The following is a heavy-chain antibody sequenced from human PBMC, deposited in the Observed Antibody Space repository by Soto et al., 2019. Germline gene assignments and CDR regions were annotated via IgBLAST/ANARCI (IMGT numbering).Heavy chain of an antibody. CDR1: GYTFTSYG. D-gene: IGHD5-12*01. CDR2: ISTYNGDT. CDR3: AREGVAPYYYYGMDV. J-gene: IGHJ6*02. Sequence: ASVKVSCKASGYTFTSYGTSWVRQAPGQGLEWMGWISTYNGDTNYAQTFQGRVTMTTDTSTSTVHMEVRSLRSDDTAVYYCAREGVAPYYYYGMDVWGQGTSVTVSS. V-gene: IGHV1-18*01.